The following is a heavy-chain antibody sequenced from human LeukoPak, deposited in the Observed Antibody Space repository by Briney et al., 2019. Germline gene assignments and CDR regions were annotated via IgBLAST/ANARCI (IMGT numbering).Heavy chain of an antibody. CDR3: ARAGDGYDY. V-gene: IGHV4-30-2*01. J-gene: IGHJ4*02. CDR1: GGSISSGGYY. CDR2: IYHSGST. D-gene: IGHD4-17*01. Sequence: SETLSLTCTVSGGSISSGGYYWSWIRQPPGEGLEWIGYIYHSGSTYYNPSLKSRVTISVDRSKNQFSLKLSSVTAADTAVYYCARAGDGYDYWGQGTLVTVSS.